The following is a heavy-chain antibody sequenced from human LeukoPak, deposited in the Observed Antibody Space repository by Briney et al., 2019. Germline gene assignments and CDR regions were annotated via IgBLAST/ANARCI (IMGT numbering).Heavy chain of an antibody. CDR1: GFTFSTYW. D-gene: IGHD1-14*01. V-gene: IGHV3-7*01. Sequence: GGSLRLSCAASGFTFSTYWMSWVRQAPGKGLEWVANINQDGSEKYYVDSVKGRFTISRDYAKNSLYLQMNSLRVEDTALYYCATYWDGNFDSWGQGTLVPVSS. J-gene: IGHJ4*02. CDR3: ATYWDGNFDS. CDR2: INQDGSEK.